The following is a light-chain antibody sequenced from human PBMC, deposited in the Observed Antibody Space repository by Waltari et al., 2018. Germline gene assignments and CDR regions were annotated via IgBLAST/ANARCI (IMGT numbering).Light chain of an antibody. CDR1: QSISTF. Sequence: DIQMTQSPPSLSASLGARVTITCRASQSISTFLNWYQQKPGEAPKLLVYTASALQSGVPLRFSGSGSGTDFTLTISSLQPEDSATYFCQQSYFTPSTFGRGTKVEIK. CDR2: TAS. J-gene: IGKJ2*02. CDR3: QQSYFTPST. V-gene: IGKV1-39*01.